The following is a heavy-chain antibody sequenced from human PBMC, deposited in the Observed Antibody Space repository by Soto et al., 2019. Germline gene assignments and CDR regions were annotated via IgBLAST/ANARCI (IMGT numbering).Heavy chain of an antibody. CDR3: AKDSAAAGTFVDY. CDR1: GFTFSSYG. J-gene: IGHJ4*02. V-gene: IGHV3-30*18. Sequence: QVQLVESGGGVVQPGRSLRLSCAASGFTFSSYGMHWVRQAPGKGLEWVAVISYDGSNKYYADSVKGRFTISRDNSKNTLYLQMNSLRAEDTAVYYCAKDSAAAGTFVDYWGQGTLVTVSS. D-gene: IGHD6-13*01. CDR2: ISYDGSNK.